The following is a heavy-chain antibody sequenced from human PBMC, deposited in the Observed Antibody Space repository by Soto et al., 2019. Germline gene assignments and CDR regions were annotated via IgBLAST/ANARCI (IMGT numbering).Heavy chain of an antibody. D-gene: IGHD3-9*01. V-gene: IGHV1-18*01. CDR3: AREGRNPYYDILTGYYRGAFAS. J-gene: IGHJ3*02. Sequence: ASVKVSCKASGYTFTSYGISWVRQAPGQGLEWMGWISAYNGNTNYAQKLQGRVTMTTDTSTSTAYMELRSLRSDDTAVYYCAREGRNPYYDILTGYYRGAFASWGQGTMVTVSS. CDR1: GYTFTSYG. CDR2: ISAYNGNT.